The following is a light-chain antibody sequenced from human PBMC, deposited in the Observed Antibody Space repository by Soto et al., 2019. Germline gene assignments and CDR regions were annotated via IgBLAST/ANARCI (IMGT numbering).Light chain of an antibody. CDR3: CSYAGTYTLV. Sequence: QSVLTQPRSVSGSPGQSVTISCTGTTSDVGDYNDVSWYQQHPGKAPKLIIFDVSKRPSGVPDRFSASKSGNPASLTISGLQAEDEADYYCCSYAGTYTLVFGGGTKLTVL. V-gene: IGLV2-11*01. CDR1: TSDVGDYND. CDR2: DVS. J-gene: IGLJ1*01.